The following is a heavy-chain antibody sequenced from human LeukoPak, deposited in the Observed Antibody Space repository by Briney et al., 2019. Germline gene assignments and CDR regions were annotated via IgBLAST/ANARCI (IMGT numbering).Heavy chain of an antibody. CDR2: IKEDGGEK. D-gene: IGHD3-22*01. CDR1: GFTFSTYW. J-gene: IGHJ4*02. Sequence: PGGSLRLSCAVSGFTFSTYWMSWVRQAPGKGLEWVANIKEDGGEKYYMDSVKGRFTISRDNAKNSLYLEMNSLRADDTAVYYCARDPVTYYYDSSGYYYPFDYWGQGTLVTVSS. CDR3: ARDPVTYYYDSSGYYYPFDY. V-gene: IGHV3-7*03.